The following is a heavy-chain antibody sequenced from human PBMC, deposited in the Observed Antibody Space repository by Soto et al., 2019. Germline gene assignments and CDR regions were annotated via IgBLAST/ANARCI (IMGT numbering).Heavy chain of an antibody. V-gene: IGHV4-34*01. J-gene: IGHJ4*02. Sequence: SETLSLTCAVYGGSFSGYYWSWIRQPPGKGLEWIGEINHSGSTNYNPSLKSRVTISVDTSKNQFSLKLSSVTAADTAVYYCASSPGMVATFSGFDYWGQGTLVTVSS. CDR3: ASSPGMVATFSGFDY. D-gene: IGHD5-12*01. CDR2: INHSGST. CDR1: GGSFSGYY.